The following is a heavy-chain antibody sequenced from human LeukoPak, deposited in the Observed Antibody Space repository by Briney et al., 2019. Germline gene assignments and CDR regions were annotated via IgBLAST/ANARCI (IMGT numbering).Heavy chain of an antibody. J-gene: IGHJ4*02. Sequence: SETLSLTCTVSGVSISSAGYYWSWIRQHPGKGLEWTGYIYYSGSTYYNPSLKSRVTISLDTSKNQFSLRLSSVTAADTAVYYCARGSRSSDYWGQGTLVTVSS. D-gene: IGHD2-2*01. CDR1: GVSISSAGYY. CDR3: ARGSRSSDY. CDR2: IYYSGST. V-gene: IGHV4-31*03.